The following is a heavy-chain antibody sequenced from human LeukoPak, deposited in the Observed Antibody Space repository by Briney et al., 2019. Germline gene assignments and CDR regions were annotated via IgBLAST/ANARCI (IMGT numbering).Heavy chain of an antibody. V-gene: IGHV3-74*01. CDR1: GFTFSSYW. D-gene: IGHD1-1*01. CDR2: INSDGSST. Sequence: LPGGSPRLSCAASGFTFSSYWMHWVRQAPGKGLVWVSRINSDGSSTSYADSVKGRFTISRDNAKNTLYLQMNSLRAEDTAVYYCARDGYNWNDGSHWFDPWGQGTLVTVSS. CDR3: ARDGYNWNDGSHWFDP. J-gene: IGHJ5*02.